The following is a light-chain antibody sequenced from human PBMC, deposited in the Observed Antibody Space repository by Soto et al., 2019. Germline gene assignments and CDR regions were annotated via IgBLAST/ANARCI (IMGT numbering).Light chain of an antibody. V-gene: IGKV3-15*01. Sequence: EIVMTQSPATMSVSPGERTTLSCRASQSVRSNLAWYQQKPGQAPRLLIYGASTRATGIPARFSGSGSGTEFTLTISGLQSEDFAVYYCQQYSIWRTFGQGTKVDIK. CDR2: GAS. J-gene: IGKJ1*01. CDR3: QQYSIWRT. CDR1: QSVRSN.